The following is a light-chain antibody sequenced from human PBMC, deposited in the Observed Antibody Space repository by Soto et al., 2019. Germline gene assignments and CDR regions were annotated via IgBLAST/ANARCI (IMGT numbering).Light chain of an antibody. CDR2: EVT. Sequence: ETTLTQSPAFMSATPGDKVNISCKASQDIDDYMNWNRQKPGETAVSIIQEVTTLVPGIPPRFSGSGYGTDFTLTIRNIESEDTAYYLCLQQDNFLRVGQGTKLEIK. J-gene: IGKJ2*01. CDR3: LQQDNFLR. V-gene: IGKV5-2*01. CDR1: QDIDDY.